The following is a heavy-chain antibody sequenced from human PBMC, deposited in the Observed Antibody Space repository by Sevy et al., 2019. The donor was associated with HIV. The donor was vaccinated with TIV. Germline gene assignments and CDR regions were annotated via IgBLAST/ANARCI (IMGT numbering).Heavy chain of an antibody. CDR1: GGPFSGYF. CDR2: INHSGST. J-gene: IGHJ6*02. CDR3: ARGRPNYYFYAMDV. Sequence: SETLSLTCAVYGGPFSGYFWGWIRQPPGKGLEWIGEINHSGSTNYNPSFKSRVTISIDTSKNQFSLNLRSVTAADTAVYYCARGRPNYYFYAMDVWGQGTTVTVSS. V-gene: IGHV4-34*01.